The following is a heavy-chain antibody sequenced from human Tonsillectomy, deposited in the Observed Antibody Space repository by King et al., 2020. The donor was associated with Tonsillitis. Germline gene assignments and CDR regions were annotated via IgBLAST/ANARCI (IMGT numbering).Heavy chain of an antibody. CDR2: ISDSGGST. Sequence: VQLVESGGALVQPGGSLNLSCAASGFTFSSYAMSWVRQAPGKGLEWVSSISDSGGSTFYADSVKGRFTISRDNSKNTLYLQMNSLRAEDTAVYYCVKHSGRHSGGEGGQGTLVTVSS. CDR3: VKHSGRHSGGE. J-gene: IGHJ4*02. D-gene: IGHD1-26*01. V-gene: IGHV3-23*04. CDR1: GFTFSSYA.